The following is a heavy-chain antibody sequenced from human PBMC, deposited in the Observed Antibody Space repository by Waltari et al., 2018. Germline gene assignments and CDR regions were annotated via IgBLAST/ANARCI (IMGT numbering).Heavy chain of an antibody. D-gene: IGHD5-12*01. CDR3: ARRDYSGYDETFDH. J-gene: IGHJ4*02. CDR1: GYSFTDYW. Sequence: DVQLVQSGTEVKKPGESLTISCKGSGYSFTDYWIIWVRHKPGKGLEWMGMIAPTDSSNNSSPSFQGHVTMSTDKSTKTAYLQWSSLQASDTAIYYCARRDYSGYDETFDHWGQGTQVTVSS. CDR2: IAPTDSSN. V-gene: IGHV5-10-1*03.